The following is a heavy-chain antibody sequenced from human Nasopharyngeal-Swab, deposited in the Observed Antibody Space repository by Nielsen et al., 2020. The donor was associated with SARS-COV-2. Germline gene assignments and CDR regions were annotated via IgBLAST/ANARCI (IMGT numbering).Heavy chain of an antibody. J-gene: IGHJ4*02. CDR2: ISSSSSYI. CDR3: ARYLDGPYYYDSSGFPDY. Sequence: GGSLRLSCAASGFTFSSYSMNWVRQAPGKGLEWVSSISSSSSYIYYADSVKGRFTISRDNAKNSLYLQMNSLRAEDTAVYYCARYLDGPYYYDSSGFPDYWGQGTLVTVSS. V-gene: IGHV3-21*01. CDR1: GFTFSSYS. D-gene: IGHD3-22*01.